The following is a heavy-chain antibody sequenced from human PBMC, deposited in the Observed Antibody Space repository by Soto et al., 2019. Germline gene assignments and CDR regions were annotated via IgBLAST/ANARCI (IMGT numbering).Heavy chain of an antibody. CDR1: GFTFINYW. V-gene: IGHV3-7*01. Sequence: EVQLVESGGGLVQPGGSLRLSCAASGFTFINYWMTWVRQAPGKGLEWVANIKQDGSIKYYVDSVKGRFTISRDNAKNSLYLQMSSLRAEDTAVYYCARIGYSSSGLDYWGQGTRVTVSS. CDR2: IKQDGSIK. J-gene: IGHJ4*02. D-gene: IGHD6-6*01. CDR3: ARIGYSSSGLDY.